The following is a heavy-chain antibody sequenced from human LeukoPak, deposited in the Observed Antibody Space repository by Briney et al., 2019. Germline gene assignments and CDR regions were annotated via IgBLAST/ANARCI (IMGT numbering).Heavy chain of an antibody. J-gene: IGHJ4*02. D-gene: IGHD5-24*01. V-gene: IGHV3-74*01. CDR2: INSDGSST. CDR3: ARDRGRRRDGYNDPFDY. CDR1: RFTFSSYW. Sequence: QTGGSLRLSCAASRFTFSSYWMHWVRQAPGKGLVWVSRINSDGSSTSYADSVKGRFTISRDNAKNTLYLQMNSLRAEDTAVYYCARDRGRRRDGYNDPFDYWGQGTLVTVSS.